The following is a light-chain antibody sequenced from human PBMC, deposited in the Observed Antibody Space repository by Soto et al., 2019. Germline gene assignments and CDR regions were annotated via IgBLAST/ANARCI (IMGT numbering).Light chain of an antibody. V-gene: IGLV2-14*01. Sequence: QSALTQPASVSGSPGQSITISCTGTNTDVGGYDRVSWYQHHPGKAPKMLIFEVFNRPSGISDRFSGSKSGDTASLTISGLQAEDEADYYCCSHAGRGSVLFGGGTKVTVL. CDR3: CSHAGRGSVL. CDR1: NTDVGGYDR. CDR2: EVF. J-gene: IGLJ2*01.